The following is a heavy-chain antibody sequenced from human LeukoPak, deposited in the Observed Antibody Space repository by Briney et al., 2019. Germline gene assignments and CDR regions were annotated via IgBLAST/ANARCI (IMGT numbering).Heavy chain of an antibody. V-gene: IGHV1-69*06. D-gene: IGHD2-2*01. CDR1: RGTFSNYA. J-gene: IGHJ4*02. CDR2: IIPKFGTA. CDR3: AGGRTDIVVVPATLRNYYFDY. Sequence: EASVKVSCKASRGTFSNYAISWVRQAPGQGLEWMGGIIPKFGTAIYAQKFQGRVTMTEDTSTDTAYMELSSLRSEDTAVYYCAGGRTDIVVVPATLRNYYFDYWGQGTLVTVSS.